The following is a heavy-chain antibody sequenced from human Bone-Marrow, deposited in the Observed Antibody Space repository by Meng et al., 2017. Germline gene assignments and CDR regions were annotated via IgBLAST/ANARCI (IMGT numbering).Heavy chain of an antibody. CDR3: ARAAYDIWSGYAP. CDR1: GASISSSHW. Sequence: QLQEPGPGLVKPSGTLSLTCAVSGASISSSHWWGWVRQPSGKGLEWIGEIYHDGSTNYTPSLKSRVTISVDKSKNQFSLKLSSVTAADTAVYYCARAAYDIWSGYAPWGQGSLVTVAS. D-gene: IGHD3-3*01. CDR2: IYHDGST. V-gene: IGHV4-4*02. J-gene: IGHJ5*02.